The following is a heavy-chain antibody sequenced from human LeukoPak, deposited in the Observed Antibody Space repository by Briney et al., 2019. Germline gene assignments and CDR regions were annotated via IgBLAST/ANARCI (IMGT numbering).Heavy chain of an antibody. CDR3: AKGTATVTPVDYYYMDV. V-gene: IGHV1-3*02. CDR1: GYTFTSYA. D-gene: IGHD4-17*01. J-gene: IGHJ6*03. Sequence: ASVKVSCKASGYTFTSYAMHWVRQAPGQRLEWMGWSNAGNGNTKYSQEFQGRVTITRDTSASTAYMELSSLRSEDTAMYYCAKGTATVTPVDYYYMDVWGKGTTVTVSS. CDR2: SNAGNGNT.